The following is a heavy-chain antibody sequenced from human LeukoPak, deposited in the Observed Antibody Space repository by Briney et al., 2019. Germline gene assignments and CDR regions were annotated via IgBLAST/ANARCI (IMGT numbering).Heavy chain of an antibody. D-gene: IGHD7-27*01. CDR2: IKTDGSEK. Sequence: GGSLRLSCVASGFAFSSYWMSWVRQAPGKGLEWVSIIKTDGSEKYYVDSVKGRFTISRDNARNSLYLQMNSLRGEDTAVYYCAREGTLRAHWDPFDYWGQGTLVTVSS. CDR1: GFAFSSYW. CDR3: AREGTLRAHWDPFDY. V-gene: IGHV3-7*01. J-gene: IGHJ4*02.